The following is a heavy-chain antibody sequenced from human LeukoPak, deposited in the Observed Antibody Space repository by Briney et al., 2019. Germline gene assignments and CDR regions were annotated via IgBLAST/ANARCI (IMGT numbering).Heavy chain of an antibody. CDR1: GFTFSSYA. V-gene: IGHV3-30*04. CDR3: ARTGYDFWSGIDY. CDR2: ISYDGSNK. D-gene: IGHD3-3*01. Sequence: GRSLRPSCAASGFTFSSYAMHWVRQAPGKGLEWVAVISYDGSNKYYADSVKGRFTISRDNSKNTLYLQMNSLRAEDTAVYYCARTGYDFWSGIDYWGQGTLVTVSS. J-gene: IGHJ4*02.